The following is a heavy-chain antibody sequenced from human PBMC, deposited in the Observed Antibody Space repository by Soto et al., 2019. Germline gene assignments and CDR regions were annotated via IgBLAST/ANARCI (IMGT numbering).Heavy chain of an antibody. V-gene: IGHV3-15*04. CDR2: IATMDDGGTT. CDR3: TTDGQTTVFDF. Sequence: EVQVAESGGDLVKPGGSLRLSCTASGFTFRRAWMNWVRQAPGKGLEWVGHIATMDDGGTTDYAAPVKGRFTISRDDSKEMVYLQMNGLKTEDTAMYFCTTDGQTTVFDFWGQGTLVTVSS. D-gene: IGHD4-17*01. CDR1: GFTFRRAW. J-gene: IGHJ4*02.